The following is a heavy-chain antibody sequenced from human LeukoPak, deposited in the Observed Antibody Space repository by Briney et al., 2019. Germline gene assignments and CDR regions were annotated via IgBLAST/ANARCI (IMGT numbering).Heavy chain of an antibody. CDR3: ARHTPDCSSTSCYFWYFDL. CDR2: IYYSGST. CDR1: GASISSSY. J-gene: IGHJ2*01. Sequence: NPSETLSPTRTVSGASISSSYWSCIRQHPGKGLEWIGYIYYSGSTNYNPSLKSRVTISVDTSKNQFSLKLSSVTAADTAVYYWARHTPDCSSTSCYFWYFDLWGRGTLVTVSS. D-gene: IGHD2-2*01. V-gene: IGHV4-59*08.